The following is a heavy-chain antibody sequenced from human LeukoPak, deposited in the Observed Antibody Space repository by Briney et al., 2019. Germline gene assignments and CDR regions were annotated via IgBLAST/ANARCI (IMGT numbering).Heavy chain of an antibody. CDR2: IYTSGST. D-gene: IGHD3-3*01. V-gene: IGHV4-4*07. Sequence: SETLSLTCTVSGGPISSYYWSWIRHPAGKGLEWIGRIYTSGSTNYNPSLKSRVTMSVDTSKNQFSLKLSSVTAADTAVYYCARVDFWSGYPTDYWGQGTLVTGSS. J-gene: IGHJ4*02. CDR3: ARVDFWSGYPTDY. CDR1: GGPISSYY.